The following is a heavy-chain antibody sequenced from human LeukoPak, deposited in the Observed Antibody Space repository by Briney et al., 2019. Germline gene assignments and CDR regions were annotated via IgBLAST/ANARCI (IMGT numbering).Heavy chain of an antibody. D-gene: IGHD2-2*01. CDR2: IYSGGST. CDR3: ARVLGPAFDI. CDR1: AFTVSSNY. Sequence: SGGSLRLSCAAYAFTVSSNYMSWVRQAPGKGLEWVSVIYSGGSTYYADCVKGRFSISRDKSKNTLYLQMNSLRAEDTAVYYCARVLGPAFDIWGQGTMGTVSS. J-gene: IGHJ3*02. V-gene: IGHV3-53*01.